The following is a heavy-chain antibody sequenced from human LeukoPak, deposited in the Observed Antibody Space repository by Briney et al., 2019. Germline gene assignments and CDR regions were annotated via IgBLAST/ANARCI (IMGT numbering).Heavy chain of an antibody. CDR1: GGSISSNGYY. J-gene: IGHJ4*02. V-gene: IGHV4-39*07. Sequence: SETLSLTCTVSGGSISSNGYYWGWIRQPPGKGLEWIGNIYYSGSTYYNPSLKSRVTISVGTSKSQFSLKVRSVTAADTAVYYCARVNYYDSSGLDYWGQGTLVTVS. CDR2: IYYSGST. CDR3: ARVNYYDSSGLDY. D-gene: IGHD3-22*01.